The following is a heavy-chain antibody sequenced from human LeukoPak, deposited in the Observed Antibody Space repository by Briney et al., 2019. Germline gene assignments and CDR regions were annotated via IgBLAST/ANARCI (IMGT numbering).Heavy chain of an antibody. CDR2: ILPILGIA. J-gene: IGHJ4*02. D-gene: IGHD1-1*01. Sequence: SVKVSCKASGGTFSSYIITWVRQAPGQGLEWMGRILPILGIANYAQKFQGRVTMTEDTSTDTAYMELSSLRSEDTAVYYCAGLSGATGFVDYWGQGTLVTVSS. CDR3: AGLSGATGFVDY. V-gene: IGHV1-69*02. CDR1: GGTFSSYI.